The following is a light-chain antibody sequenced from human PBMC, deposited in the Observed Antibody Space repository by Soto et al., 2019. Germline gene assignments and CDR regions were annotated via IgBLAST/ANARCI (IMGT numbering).Light chain of an antibody. CDR2: TSF. V-gene: IGKV1-39*01. CDR3: QQAFSAEWT. CDR1: QSIGTF. Sequence: IQMTQSPSSLSASVGDRVSITCGASQSIGTFLNWYQQKRGEAPNLLIHTSFTLYSGVPSRFSGTGSGTDFTLTISSLQPEDFATYFCQQAFSAEWTFGQGTKVDI. J-gene: IGKJ1*01.